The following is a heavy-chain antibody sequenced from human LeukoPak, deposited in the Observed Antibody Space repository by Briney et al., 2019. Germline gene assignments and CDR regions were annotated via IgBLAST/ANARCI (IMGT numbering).Heavy chain of an antibody. Sequence: GGSLRLSCAASGFTFSSYAMHWVRQAPGKGLEWVAVISYDGSNKYYADSVKGRFTISRDNSKNTLYLQMNSLRAEDTAVYYCAPLPVLRFLEWLFPEGGFDYWGQGTLVTVSS. CDR3: APLPVLRFLEWLFPEGGFDY. CDR1: GFTFSSYA. CDR2: ISYDGSNK. J-gene: IGHJ4*02. V-gene: IGHV3-30-3*01. D-gene: IGHD3-3*01.